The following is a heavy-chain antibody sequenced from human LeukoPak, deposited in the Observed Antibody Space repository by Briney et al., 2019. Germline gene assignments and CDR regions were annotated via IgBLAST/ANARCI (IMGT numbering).Heavy chain of an antibody. J-gene: IGHJ4*02. Sequence: GGSLRRSCAASGFTFRSYAMSWVRQAPGKGLEWVSGISGSGANTFYADSVKGRFTISRDNSKKTLYLQMNSLTDGDTAVYYCAPLETTWGQGTLVTVSS. CDR1: GFTFRSYA. CDR2: ISGSGANT. V-gene: IGHV3-23*01. CDR3: APLETT. D-gene: IGHD4-17*01.